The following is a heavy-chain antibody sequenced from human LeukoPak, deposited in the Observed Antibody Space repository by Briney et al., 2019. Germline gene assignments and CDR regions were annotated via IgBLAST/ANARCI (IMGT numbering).Heavy chain of an antibody. V-gene: IGHV3-48*01. J-gene: IGHJ4*02. Sequence: PGGSLRLSCAASGFTFSSYSMNWVRQAPGKGLEWVSYISSSSSTIYYADSVKGRFTISRDNAKNSLYLQMNSLRAEDTAVYYCASWEPDYYFDYWGQGTLVTVSS. D-gene: IGHD1-26*01. CDR3: ASWEPDYYFDY. CDR2: ISSSSSTI. CDR1: GFTFSSYS.